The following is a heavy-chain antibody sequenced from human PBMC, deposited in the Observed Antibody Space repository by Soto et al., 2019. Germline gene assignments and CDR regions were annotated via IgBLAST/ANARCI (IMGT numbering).Heavy chain of an antibody. CDR1: GFSFKDYY. J-gene: IGHJ4*02. CDR3: VGYMYTDYVNYLDL. Sequence: PGGSLRLSCAASGFSFKDYYMTWMRQTPEKGLEWISTITSSGGNAYYAASVKGRVTISRDNAHNSLYLQMSGLRAEDTALYYCVGYMYTDYVNYLDLWGQATLVTVSS. CDR2: ITSSGGNA. V-gene: IGHV3-11*01. D-gene: IGHD3-16*01.